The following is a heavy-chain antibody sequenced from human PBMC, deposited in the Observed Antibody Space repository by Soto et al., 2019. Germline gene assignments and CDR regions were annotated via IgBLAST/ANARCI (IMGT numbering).Heavy chain of an antibody. CDR2: IYYSGST. J-gene: IGHJ3*02. D-gene: IGHD1-26*01. CDR1: GGSISSSSYY. V-gene: IGHV4-39*01. CDR3: ARRLSGSYFQDAFDI. Sequence: QLQLQESGPGLVKPSETLSLTCTVSGGSISSSSYYWGWIRQPPGKGLEWIGGIYYSGSTYYNPSLKSRVTISVDTSKNQFSLKLSSVTAADTAVYYCARRLSGSYFQDAFDIWGQGTMVTVSS.